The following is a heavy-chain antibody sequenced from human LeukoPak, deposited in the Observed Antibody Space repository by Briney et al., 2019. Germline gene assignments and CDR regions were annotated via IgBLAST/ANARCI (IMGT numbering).Heavy chain of an antibody. CDR1: GGSISSGDYY. Sequence: PSETLSLTCTVSGGSISSGDYYWSWLRQPPGKGLEWIGYIYYTGSTNYNPSLKNRVTISVDTSRNQFSLKMSSVTAADTAVYYCARGAGWYQFWGQGTLVTVSS. D-gene: IGHD6-19*01. CDR2: IYYTGST. CDR3: ARGAGWYQF. J-gene: IGHJ4*02. V-gene: IGHV4-61*08.